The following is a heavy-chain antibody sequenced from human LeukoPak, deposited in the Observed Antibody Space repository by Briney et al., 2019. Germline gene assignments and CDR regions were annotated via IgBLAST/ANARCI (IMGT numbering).Heavy chain of an antibody. V-gene: IGHV5-51*01. CDR1: GYSFINYW. D-gene: IGHD4-23*01. J-gene: IGHJ4*02. CDR2: IYPGDSDT. CDR3: ARSPPDYGGNWIFDY. Sequence: GESLKISCKASGYSFINYWIGWVRQMPGKGLEWMGIIYPGDSDTRYSPSFQGHVTISADKSISTAYLQWSSLKASDTAMYYCARSPPDYGGNWIFDYWGQGTLVTVSS.